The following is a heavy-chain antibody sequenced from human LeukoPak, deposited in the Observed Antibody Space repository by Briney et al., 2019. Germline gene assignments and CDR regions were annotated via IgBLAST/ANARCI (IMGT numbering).Heavy chain of an antibody. CDR3: ASGPWELDY. V-gene: IGHV4-59*08. CDR2: IDKHGSA. CDR1: GGSINSDD. Sequence: SETPSLTCTVSGGSINSDDKAWIRQSPGKGLEWVGYIDKHGSAYYNPSLQSRVTISVDTSKKQFSLKLNSVTGADTAVYYCASGPWELDYWGQGTLVTVSS. J-gene: IGHJ4*02. D-gene: IGHD1-26*01.